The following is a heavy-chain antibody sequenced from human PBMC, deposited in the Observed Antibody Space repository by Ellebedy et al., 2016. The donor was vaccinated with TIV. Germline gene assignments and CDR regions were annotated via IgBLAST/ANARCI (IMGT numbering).Heavy chain of an antibody. CDR3: ARGGEYCSSTSSYGVMDV. CDR1: GGSISSGDYY. D-gene: IGHD2-2*01. J-gene: IGHJ6*01. Sequence: SQTLSLTXTVSGGSISSGDYYWSWIRQPPGKGLEWIGYIYYSGSTYYNPSLKTRVTISVDTSKNQFSLKLSSVTAADTAVYYWARGGEYCSSTSSYGVMDVWGQGTTVTVSS. CDR2: IYYSGST. V-gene: IGHV4-30-4*08.